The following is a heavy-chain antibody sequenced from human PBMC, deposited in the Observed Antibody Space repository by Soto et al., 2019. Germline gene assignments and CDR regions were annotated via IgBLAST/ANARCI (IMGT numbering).Heavy chain of an antibody. CDR3: AKDTVEYSSFYGMDV. CDR1: GFTFSSYG. J-gene: IGHJ6*02. CDR2: ISYDGSNK. Sequence: LRLSWAASGFTFSSYGMHWVRQAPGKGLEWVAVISYDGSNKYYADSVKGRFTISRDNSKNTLYLQMNSLRAEDTAVYYCAKDTVEYSSFYGMDVWGQGTTVTVSS. V-gene: IGHV3-30*18. D-gene: IGHD6-6*01.